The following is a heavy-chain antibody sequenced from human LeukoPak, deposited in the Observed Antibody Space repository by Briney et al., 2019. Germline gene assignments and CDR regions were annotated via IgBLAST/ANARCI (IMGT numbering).Heavy chain of an antibody. CDR3: ARDNWSLRSGSNFDY. Sequence: PSETLSLTCTVSGGSISSYYWSWIRQPPGKGLEWIGYIYYSGSTNYNPSLTSRVTMSVDTSKNQFSLKLSSVTAADTAVYYCARDNWSLRSGSNFDYWGQGTLVTVSS. J-gene: IGHJ4*02. D-gene: IGHD3-10*02. CDR1: GGSISSYY. V-gene: IGHV4-59*01. CDR2: IYYSGST.